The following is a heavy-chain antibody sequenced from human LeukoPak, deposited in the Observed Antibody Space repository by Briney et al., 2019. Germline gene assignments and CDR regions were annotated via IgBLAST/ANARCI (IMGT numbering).Heavy chain of an antibody. J-gene: IGHJ6*02. CDR1: GFTFSSYA. D-gene: IGHD2-15*01. V-gene: IGHV3-23*01. Sequence: SGGSLRLSCAASGFTFSSYAMSWVRQAPGKGLEWVSAISGSGGSTYYADSVKGRFTISRDNSKNTLYLQMNSLRAEDTAVYYCAKGSSDIVVVVSSLRYYYYGMDVWGQGTTVTVSS. CDR2: ISGSGGST. CDR3: AKGSSDIVVVVSSLRYYYYGMDV.